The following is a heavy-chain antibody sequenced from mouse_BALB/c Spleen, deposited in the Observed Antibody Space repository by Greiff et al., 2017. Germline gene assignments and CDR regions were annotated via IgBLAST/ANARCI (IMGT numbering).Heavy chain of an antibody. CDR1: GYAFSSSW. CDR2: IYPGDGDT. Sequence: QGQLKESGPELVKPGASVKISCKASGYAFSSSWMNWVKQRPGQGLEWIGRIYPGDGDTNYNGKFKGKATLTADKSSSTAYMQLSSLTSVDSAVYFCARRGYYGYDETWFAYWGQGTLVTVSA. J-gene: IGHJ3*01. CDR3: ARRGYYGYDETWFAY. V-gene: IGHV1-82*01. D-gene: IGHD2-2*01.